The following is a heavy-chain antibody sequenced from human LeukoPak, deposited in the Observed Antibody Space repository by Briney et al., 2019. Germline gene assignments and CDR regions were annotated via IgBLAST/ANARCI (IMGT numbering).Heavy chain of an antibody. CDR3: ARDIVVVPAATKPSYYYYGMDV. Sequence: SETLSLTCTVSGGSISSGGYYWSWIRQHPGKGLEWIGYIYYSGSTYYNPSLRSRVTISVDTSKNQFSLKLSSVTAADTAVYYCARDIVVVPAATKPSYYYYGMDVWGQGTTVTVSS. V-gene: IGHV4-31*03. CDR2: IYYSGST. D-gene: IGHD2-2*01. J-gene: IGHJ6*02. CDR1: GGSISSGGYY.